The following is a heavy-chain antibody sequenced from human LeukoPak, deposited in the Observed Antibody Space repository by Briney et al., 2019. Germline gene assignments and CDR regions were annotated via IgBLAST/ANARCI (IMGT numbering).Heavy chain of an antibody. CDR1: GGSFSGYY. Sequence: KPSETLSLTCAVYGGSFSGYYWSWIRQPPGKGLEWIGEINHSGSTNYNPSLKSRVTISVDTSKNQFSLKLSSVTAADTAVYYCARSSSYYYYYGMDVWGQGTTVTVSS. CDR2: INHSGST. D-gene: IGHD3-10*01. V-gene: IGHV4-34*01. J-gene: IGHJ6*02. CDR3: ARSSSYYYYYGMDV.